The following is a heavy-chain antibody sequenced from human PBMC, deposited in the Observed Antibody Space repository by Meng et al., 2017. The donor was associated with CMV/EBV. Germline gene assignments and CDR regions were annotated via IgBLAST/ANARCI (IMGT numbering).Heavy chain of an antibody. D-gene: IGHD6-13*01. CDR3: ARDAGNGRLTVDY. CDR2: ISAYHGNT. Sequence: QVLLVQSGAEMKKPXDSXKVSXKASGYTFTTYGISWVRQAPGQGLEWMGWISAYHGNTNYAQKLQDRVSMTTDTSTSTVYMELSSLRSDDTAVYYCARDAGNGRLTVDYWGQGTLVTVSS. V-gene: IGHV1-18*01. J-gene: IGHJ4*02. CDR1: GYTFTTYG.